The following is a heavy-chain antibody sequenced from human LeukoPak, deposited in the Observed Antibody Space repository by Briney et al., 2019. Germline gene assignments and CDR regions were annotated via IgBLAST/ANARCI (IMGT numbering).Heavy chain of an antibody. D-gene: IGHD3-22*01. CDR2: IKEDGSEK. J-gene: IGHJ6*02. CDR1: GFTFISYW. V-gene: IGHV3-7*01. Sequence: PGGSLRLSCAASGFTFISYWMTWVRQAPGKGLEWVANIKEDGSEKFYVDSVKGRFTISRDNANNSVYLQMNNLRAEDTAVYYCARDRIRVQLWLGGMDVWGQGTTVTVSS. CDR3: ARDRIRVQLWLGGMDV.